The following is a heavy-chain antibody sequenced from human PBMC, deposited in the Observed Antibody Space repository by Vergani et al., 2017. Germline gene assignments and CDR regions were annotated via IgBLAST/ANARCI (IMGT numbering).Heavy chain of an antibody. CDR1: GGSISSYY. J-gene: IGHJ5*02. Sequence: QVQLQESGPGLVKPSQTLSLTCTVSGGSISSYYWSWIRQPPGKGLEWIGYIYYSGSTNYNPSLQSRVTISVDTSKNQFSRKVSSVTAADTAVYYCARDGNDLWSGSNSNWFDPWGQGTLVTVSS. V-gene: IGHV4-59*01. D-gene: IGHD3-3*01. CDR3: ARDGNDLWSGSNSNWFDP. CDR2: IYYSGST.